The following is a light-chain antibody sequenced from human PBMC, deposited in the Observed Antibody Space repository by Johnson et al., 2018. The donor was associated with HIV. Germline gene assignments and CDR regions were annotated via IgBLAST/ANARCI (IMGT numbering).Light chain of an antibody. J-gene: IGLJ1*01. CDR2: DNN. V-gene: IGLV1-51*01. Sequence: QSALTQPPSVSAAPGQTVTISCSGSSSNIGNNYVSWYQQLPGTAPKLLIYDNNKRPSGIPDRFSGSKSGTSATLGITGLQTGDEADYYCGTWDTSLSAGVFGPGTKVSVL. CDR3: GTWDTSLSAGV. CDR1: SSNIGNNY.